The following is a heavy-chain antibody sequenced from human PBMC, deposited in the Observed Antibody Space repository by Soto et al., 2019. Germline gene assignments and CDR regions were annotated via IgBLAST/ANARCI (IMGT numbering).Heavy chain of an antibody. V-gene: IGHV1-69*06. CDR2: SITIFGTA. J-gene: IGHJ6*02. CDR3: ARRRRDGYNYYYYGMDV. D-gene: IGHD5-12*01. CDR1: GGTFISYA. Sequence: VKVSCKGCGGTFISYAINWVRQAGGQGLEWLGSSITIFGTATYAQKFQGTVTITADKSTSTAYMKLSSPRYEDTAVYYCARRRRDGYNYYYYGMDVWGQGTTVTVSS.